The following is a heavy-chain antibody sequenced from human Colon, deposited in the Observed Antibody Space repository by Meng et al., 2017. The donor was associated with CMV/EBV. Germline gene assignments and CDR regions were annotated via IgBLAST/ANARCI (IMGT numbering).Heavy chain of an antibody. CDR3: ARDKGYSSDNYGMDV. Sequence: SETLSLTCTVFGGSMSGYYWSWIRQSPGKGLEWIGYIYYSGNTNYNPSLKSRVTISLDTSNNQFSLKLTSVTAADTAVYYCARDKGYSSDNYGMDVWGQGTTVTVS. J-gene: IGHJ6*02. CDR1: GGSMSGYY. D-gene: IGHD5-12*01. V-gene: IGHV4-59*01. CDR2: IYYSGNT.